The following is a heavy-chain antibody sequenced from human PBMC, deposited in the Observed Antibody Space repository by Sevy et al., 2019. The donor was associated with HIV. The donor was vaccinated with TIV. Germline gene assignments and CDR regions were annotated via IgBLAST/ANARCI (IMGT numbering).Heavy chain of an antibody. V-gene: IGHV3-23*01. CDR1: GFTFSSYA. J-gene: IGHJ4*02. CDR3: AEGDFGLLPRNFDY. CDR2: ISGSGGST. D-gene: IGHD3-9*01. Sequence: GGSLRLSCAASGFTFSSYAMRWVRQAPGKGLEWVSAISGSGGSTYYAESVKGRFTISRDNTKNTLYLQMNSLRAEDTAVYYCAEGDFGLLPRNFDYWAQGTRVTCSS.